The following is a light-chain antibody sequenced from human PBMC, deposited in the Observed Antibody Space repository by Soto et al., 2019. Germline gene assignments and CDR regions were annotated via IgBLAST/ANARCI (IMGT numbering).Light chain of an antibody. V-gene: IGLV1-44*01. Sequence: QSVLTQPPSASGTPGQRVTISCSGSSSNIGSNPVNWYQQLPGTAPKLIIYSNNQRPSGAPDRFSGSKSVTASLAISGLQSEDEADYYCAAWDDSLNGPVFGGGTKLTVL. J-gene: IGLJ3*02. CDR1: SSNIGSNP. CDR3: AAWDDSLNGPV. CDR2: SNN.